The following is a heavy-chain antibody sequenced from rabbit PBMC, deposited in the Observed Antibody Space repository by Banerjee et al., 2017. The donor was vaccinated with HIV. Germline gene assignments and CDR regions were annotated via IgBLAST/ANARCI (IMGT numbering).Heavy chain of an antibody. CDR3: ARGGFDDGVANGHYFLL. J-gene: IGHJ4*01. CDR1: GFSFSSSDY. CDR2: IYGGSSGST. Sequence: QSLEESGGDLVKPGASLTLTCTASGFSFSSSDYMCWVRQAPGKGLEWIACIYGGSSGSTYYASWAKGRFTGSKISSTTVTLQMTSLTAADTATYYCARGGFDDGVANGHYFLLWGPGTLVTVS. V-gene: IGHV1S40*01. D-gene: IGHD1-1*01.